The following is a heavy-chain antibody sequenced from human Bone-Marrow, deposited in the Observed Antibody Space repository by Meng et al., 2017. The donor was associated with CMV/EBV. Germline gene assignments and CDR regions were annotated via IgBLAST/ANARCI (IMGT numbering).Heavy chain of an antibody. D-gene: IGHD2-21*01. CDR3: ARGSHSGNYSSLFPPSYYFDY. J-gene: IGHJ4*02. V-gene: IGHV3-48*04. CDR1: GFTFSSYS. Sequence: GGSLRLSCAASGFTFSSYSMNWVRQAPGKGLEWVSYISSSGTTIYYADSVKGRFTISRDNAKNSLYLQMNSLKAEDTAVYYCARGSHSGNYSSLFPPSYYFDYWGQGTLVTVSS. CDR2: ISSSGTTI.